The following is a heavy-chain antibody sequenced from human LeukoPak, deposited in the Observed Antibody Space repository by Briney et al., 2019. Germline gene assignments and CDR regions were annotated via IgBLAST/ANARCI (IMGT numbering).Heavy chain of an antibody. CDR1: GYTFTGYY. Sequence: ASVKVSCKASGYTFTGYYMHWVRQPPGQGLEWMGWINPNSGGTNYAQKFQGRVTMTRDTSISTVYMELSRLRSDDTAVYYCARRSIPYYYDTRGMRAFDIWGQGTMVTVSS. CDR3: ARRSIPYYYDTRGMRAFDI. CDR2: INPNSGGT. J-gene: IGHJ3*02. D-gene: IGHD3-22*01. V-gene: IGHV1-2*02.